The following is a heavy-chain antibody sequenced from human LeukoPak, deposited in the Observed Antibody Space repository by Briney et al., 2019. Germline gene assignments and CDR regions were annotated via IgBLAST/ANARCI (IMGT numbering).Heavy chain of an antibody. CDR3: AREMATMPMDY. CDR2: IIPILGIA. CDR1: GGTFSSYA. D-gene: IGHD5-24*01. Sequence: ASVKVSCKASGGTFSSYAISWVRQAPGQGLERMGRIIPILGIANYAQKFQGRVTITADKSTSTAYMELSSLRSEDTAVYYCAREMATMPMDYWGQGTLVTVSS. J-gene: IGHJ4*02. V-gene: IGHV1-69*04.